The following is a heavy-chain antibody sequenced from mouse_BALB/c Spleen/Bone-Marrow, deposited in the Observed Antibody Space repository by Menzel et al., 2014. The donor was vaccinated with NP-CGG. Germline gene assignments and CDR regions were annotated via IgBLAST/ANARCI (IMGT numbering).Heavy chain of an antibody. J-gene: IGHJ4*01. CDR3: ARHYGYGAMDY. D-gene: IGHD1-2*01. Sequence: EVKLMESGGGLVKPGGSLKLSCAASGFAFSGYDMSWVRQTPEKRLEWVAYISSGGGSTYYPHTVKGRFTISRDNAKNTLYLQMSSLKSEDTAMYYCARHYGYGAMDYWGQGTSVTVSS. V-gene: IGHV5-12-1*01. CDR1: GFAFSGYD. CDR2: ISSGGGST.